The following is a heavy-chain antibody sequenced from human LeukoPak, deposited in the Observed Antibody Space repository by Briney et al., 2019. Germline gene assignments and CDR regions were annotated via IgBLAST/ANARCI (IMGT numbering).Heavy chain of an antibody. CDR1: GFTFSDYY. D-gene: IGHD7-27*01. CDR2: ISSSSSYT. CDR3: ARVGGTGDGVY. Sequence: GGSLRLSCAASGFTFSDYYMSWIRQAPGKGLEWVSYISSSSSYTNYADSVKGRFTISRDNAKNSLYLKMNSLRAEDTAVYYCARVGGTGDGVYWGQGTLVTVSS. J-gene: IGHJ4*02. V-gene: IGHV3-11*05.